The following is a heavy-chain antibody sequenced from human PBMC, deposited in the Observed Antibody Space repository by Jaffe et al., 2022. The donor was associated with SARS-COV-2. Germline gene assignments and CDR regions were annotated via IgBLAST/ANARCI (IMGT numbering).Heavy chain of an antibody. D-gene: IGHD1-26*01. Sequence: QITLKESGPTLVKPTQTLTLTCTFSGFSLSTSGVGVGWIRQPPGKALEWLALIYWDDDKRYSPSLKSRLTITKDTSKNQVVLTMTNMDPVDTATYYCAHRHPGEGRQVGAFDYWGQGTLVTVSS. CDR3: AHRHPGEGRQVGAFDY. J-gene: IGHJ4*02. CDR1: GFSLSTSGVG. CDR2: IYWDDDK. V-gene: IGHV2-5*02.